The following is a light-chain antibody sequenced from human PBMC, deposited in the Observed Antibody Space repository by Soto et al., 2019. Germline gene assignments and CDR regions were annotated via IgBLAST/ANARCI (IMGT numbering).Light chain of an antibody. J-gene: IGKJ1*01. CDR1: QSVGTW. Sequence: DIQMTQSPSTLSASVGGRVTITCRASQSVGTWVAWYQQKPGKAPKLLIYGASNLESGVPSRFSGSGSGTEFTLTLPTLQPDDFATYFCQLYNRNTWSFGPGTKVDI. CDR2: GAS. CDR3: QLYNRNTWS. V-gene: IGKV1-5*01.